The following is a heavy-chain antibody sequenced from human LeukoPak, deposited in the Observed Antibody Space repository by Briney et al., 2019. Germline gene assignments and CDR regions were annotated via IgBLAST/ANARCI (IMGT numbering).Heavy chain of an antibody. CDR3: AREGVTDYYDGSGYSDY. D-gene: IGHD3-22*01. CDR2: ISSSSSYI. J-gene: IGHJ4*02. Sequence: GGSLRLSCAASGFTFSSYSMNWVRQAPGKGLEWVSSISSSSSYIYYADSVKGRFTISRDNAKNSLYLQMNSLRAEDTAVYYCAREGVTDYYDGSGYSDYWGQGTLVTVSS. V-gene: IGHV3-21*01. CDR1: GFTFSSYS.